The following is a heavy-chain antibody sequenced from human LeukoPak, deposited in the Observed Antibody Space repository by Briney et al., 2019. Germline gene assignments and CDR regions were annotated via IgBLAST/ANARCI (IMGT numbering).Heavy chain of an antibody. D-gene: IGHD6-19*01. CDR3: ARVGAVAGSFGY. CDR1: GFTFSSYW. J-gene: IGHJ4*02. CDR2: INSDGSST. V-gene: IGHV3-74*01. Sequence: PGGSLRLSCAASGFTFSSYWMHWVRQAPGKGLVWVSRINSDGSSTNYADSVKGRFTLSRDNAKNTLYLQMNSLRAEDTAVYYCARVGAVAGSFGYWGQGTLVTVSS.